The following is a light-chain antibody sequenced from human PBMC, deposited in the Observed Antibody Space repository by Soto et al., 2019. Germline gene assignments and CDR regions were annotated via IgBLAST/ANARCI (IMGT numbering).Light chain of an antibody. CDR3: QQRSNWLPIT. CDR1: QSVSSY. CDR2: DAS. V-gene: IGKV3-11*01. Sequence: EIVLTQSPATLSLSPGERATLSCRASQSVSSYLAWYQQKPGQAPRLLIYDASNRATGIPARFSGSRSGTDFTLTISSLEPEDFAVYYCQQRSNWLPITFGQGTRLDIK. J-gene: IGKJ5*01.